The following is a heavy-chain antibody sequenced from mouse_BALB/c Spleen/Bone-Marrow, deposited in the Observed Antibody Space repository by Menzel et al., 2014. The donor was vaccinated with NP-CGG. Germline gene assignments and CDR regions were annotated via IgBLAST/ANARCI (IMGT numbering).Heavy chain of an antibody. CDR2: INPYNDGT. Sequence: EVQLQQSGPELVKPGASVKMSCKASGYTFTSYVMHWVKQKPGQGLEWIGYINPYNDGTKYNERFKGKATLTSDKSSSTAYMEPSSLTSEDSAVYYCARDGNPYWYFDVWGAGTTVTVSS. CDR1: GYTFTSYV. CDR3: ARDGNPYWYFDV. V-gene: IGHV1-14*01. D-gene: IGHD2-1*01. J-gene: IGHJ1*01.